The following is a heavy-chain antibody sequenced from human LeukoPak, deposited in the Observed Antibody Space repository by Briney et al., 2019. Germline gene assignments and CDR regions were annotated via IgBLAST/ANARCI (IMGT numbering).Heavy chain of an antibody. CDR3: ARARYCSGGSCYSEFDY. D-gene: IGHD2-15*01. Sequence: SSVKVSCKASGGTFSSYAISWVRQAPGQGLEWMGRTIPIFGTANYAQKFQGRVTITTDESTSTAYMELSSLRSEDTAVYYCARARYCSGGSCYSEFDYWGQGTLVTVSS. CDR1: GGTFSSYA. J-gene: IGHJ4*02. V-gene: IGHV1-69*05. CDR2: TIPIFGTA.